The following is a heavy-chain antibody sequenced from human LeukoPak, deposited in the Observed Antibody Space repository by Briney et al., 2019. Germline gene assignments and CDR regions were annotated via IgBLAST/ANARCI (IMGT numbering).Heavy chain of an antibody. CDR1: GFTFSSYA. Sequence: PGGSLRLSCAASGFTFSSYAMHWVRQAPGKGLEWVAVISYDGSNKYYADSVKGRFTISRDNSKNTLYLQMNSLRAEDTAVYYCARDSCSSTSCPPPLAEYFQHWGQGTLVTVSS. CDR2: ISYDGSNK. V-gene: IGHV3-30-3*01. D-gene: IGHD2-2*01. CDR3: ARDSCSSTSCPPPLAEYFQH. J-gene: IGHJ1*01.